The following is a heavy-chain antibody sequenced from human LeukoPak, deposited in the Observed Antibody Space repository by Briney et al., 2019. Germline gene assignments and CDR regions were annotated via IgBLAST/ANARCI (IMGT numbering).Heavy chain of an antibody. Sequence: SETLSLTCTVSGGSISSYYWSWIRQPPGKGLEWIGEINHSGSTNYNPSLKSRVTISVDTSKNQFSLKLSSVTAADTAVYYCARGRESWYYYDSSGSYYFDYWGQGTLVTVSS. CDR2: INHSGST. J-gene: IGHJ4*02. D-gene: IGHD3-22*01. V-gene: IGHV4-34*01. CDR1: GGSISSYY. CDR3: ARGRESWYYYDSSGSYYFDY.